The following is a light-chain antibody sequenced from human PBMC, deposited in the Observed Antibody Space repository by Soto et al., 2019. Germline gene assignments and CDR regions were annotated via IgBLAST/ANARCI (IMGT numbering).Light chain of an antibody. Sequence: QSVLTQPASVSGSPGQSITISCTGTSSDIGNYNLVSWYQHHPGKAPKLMIYEATKRPSGVSNRISGSQSGNTASLTISGLQDEDEADYFCSSFVGGSDVIFGGGTKLTVL. CDR1: SSDIGNYNL. CDR3: SSFVGGSDVI. CDR2: EAT. J-gene: IGLJ2*01. V-gene: IGLV2-23*01.